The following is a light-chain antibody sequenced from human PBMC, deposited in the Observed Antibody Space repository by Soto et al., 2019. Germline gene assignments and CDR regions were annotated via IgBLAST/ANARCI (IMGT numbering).Light chain of an antibody. V-gene: IGKV1-5*01. J-gene: IGKJ5*01. CDR3: QEANTLPIT. Sequence: DIQMTQSPSTLSGSVGDRVTITCRASQTISSWLAWYQQKPGKAPKLLIYDVPNLKSGVPSRFSGSGSGTEFTLTISSLQPEDFATYYCQEANTLPITFGQGTRLEIK. CDR1: QTISSW. CDR2: DVP.